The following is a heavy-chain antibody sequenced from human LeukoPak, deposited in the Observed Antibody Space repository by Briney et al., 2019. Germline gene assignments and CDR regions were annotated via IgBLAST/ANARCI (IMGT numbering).Heavy chain of an antibody. CDR3: AKVLSAADIDY. V-gene: IGHV3-30*18. CDR1: GFTFSSYG. CDR2: ISYDGSNK. J-gene: IGHJ4*02. D-gene: IGHD2-15*01. Sequence: PGRSLRLSCAASGFTFSSYGMHWVRQAPGKGLGWVAVISYDGSNKYYADSVKRRFTISRDNSKNTLYLQLNSLRAEDTAVYYCAKVLSAADIDYWGQGTLVTVSS.